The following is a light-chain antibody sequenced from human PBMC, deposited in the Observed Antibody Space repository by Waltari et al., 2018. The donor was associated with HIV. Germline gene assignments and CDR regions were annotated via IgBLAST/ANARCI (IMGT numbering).Light chain of an antibody. CDR3: QVWDGRGDPVI. CDR1: NIASSKS. J-gene: IGLJ2*01. Sequence: SYVLTQPPSVSVAPGQTARITCGGHNIASSKSLHWYRLNPGQAPEVVIFDDRYRPSGVPDRFSGSRSGNTATLTISRAEAGDEADYYCQVWDGRGDPVIFGGGTKLAVV. CDR2: DDR. V-gene: IGLV3-21*02.